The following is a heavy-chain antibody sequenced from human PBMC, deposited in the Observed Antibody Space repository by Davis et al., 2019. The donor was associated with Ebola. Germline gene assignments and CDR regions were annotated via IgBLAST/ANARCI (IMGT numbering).Heavy chain of an antibody. D-gene: IGHD2-2*01. Sequence: GESLKISCAASGFTFSSYAMHWVRQAPGKGLEWVAVISYDGSNKYYADSVKGRFTISRDNSKNTLYLQMNSLRAEDTAVYYCARDNIVVVPAAITYYYYYGMDVWGQGTTVTVSS. CDR2: ISYDGSNK. CDR3: ARDNIVVVPAAITYYYYYGMDV. CDR1: GFTFSSYA. V-gene: IGHV3-30*14. J-gene: IGHJ6*02.